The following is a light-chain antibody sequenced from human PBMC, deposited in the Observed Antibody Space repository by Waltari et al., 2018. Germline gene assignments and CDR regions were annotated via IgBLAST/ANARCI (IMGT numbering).Light chain of an antibody. CDR2: DAS. CDR3: QQVNSYPIT. Sequence: EIVMTQSPATLSVSPGERAILSCRASQSISNKLAWYQQKPGQAPRLLIYDASTRATGIPATFSGSGSGTELTLTISSLQPEDFATYYCQQVNSYPITFGQGTRLDNK. V-gene: IGKV3-15*01. J-gene: IGKJ5*01. CDR1: QSISNK.